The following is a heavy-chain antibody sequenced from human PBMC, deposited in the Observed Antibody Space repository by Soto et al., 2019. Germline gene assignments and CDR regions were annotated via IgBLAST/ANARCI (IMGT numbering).Heavy chain of an antibody. CDR3: ARDRPIAAAGTNAFDI. CDR2: IYYSGST. J-gene: IGHJ3*02. D-gene: IGHD6-13*01. V-gene: IGHV4-59*01. CDR1: GGSISSYY. Sequence: QVQLQESGPGLVKPSETLSLTCTVSGGSISSYYWSWIRQPPGKGLEWIGYIYYSGSTNYNPSLKSRVTISVDTSKNQFSLKLSSVTAADTAVYYCARDRPIAAAGTNAFDIWGQGTMVTVSS.